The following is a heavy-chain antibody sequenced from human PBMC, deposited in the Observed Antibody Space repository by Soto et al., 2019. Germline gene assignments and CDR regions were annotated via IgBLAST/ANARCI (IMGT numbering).Heavy chain of an antibody. CDR1: GFSLSTSGVG. CDR3: AHRKGMATTNYYYGMDV. D-gene: IGHD5-12*01. J-gene: IGHJ6*02. CDR2: IYWNDDK. V-gene: IGHV2-5*01. Sequence: QITLKESGPTLVKPTQTLTLTCTFSGFSLSTSGVGVGWIRQPPGKALEWLALIYWNDDKRYSPSLKSRLTITKDTSKNQVVLTRTNMDPVDTATYYCAHRKGMATTNYYYGMDVWGQGTTVTVSS.